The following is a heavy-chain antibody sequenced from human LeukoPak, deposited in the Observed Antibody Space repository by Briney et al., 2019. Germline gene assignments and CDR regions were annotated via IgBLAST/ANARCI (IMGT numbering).Heavy chain of an antibody. J-gene: IGHJ3*02. CDR1: GYTFTGYY. Sequence: ASVKMSCRASGYTFTGYYMHCVGQAPGQEREWMGRINPNSCGTNYAQRFQGRVTMTSDTSISTAYMEQSSLRSDDTAVYYCARVSALARGATGQPAFDIWGQGTMVTVSS. D-gene: IGHD1-14*01. CDR2: INPNSCGT. CDR3: ARVSALARGATGQPAFDI. V-gene: IGHV1-2*06.